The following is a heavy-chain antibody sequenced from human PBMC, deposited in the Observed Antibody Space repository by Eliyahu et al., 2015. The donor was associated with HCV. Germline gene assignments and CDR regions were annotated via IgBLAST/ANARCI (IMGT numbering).Heavy chain of an antibody. CDR2: INHSGST. D-gene: IGHD2-15*01. CDR3: ARGRRPTAHRSSGGRLGWFDP. J-gene: IGHJ5*02. V-gene: IGHV4-34*01. Sequence: SIREINHSGSTNYNPSLKSRVTISVDTSKNQFSLKLSSVTAADTAVYYCARGRRPTAHRSSGGRLGWFDPWGQGTLVTVSS.